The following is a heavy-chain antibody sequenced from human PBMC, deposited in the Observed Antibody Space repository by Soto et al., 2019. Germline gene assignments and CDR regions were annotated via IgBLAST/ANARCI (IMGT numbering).Heavy chain of an antibody. D-gene: IGHD3-9*01. V-gene: IGHV1-18*01. CDR3: ARGDILTGYANWFDP. CDR1: GYTFTSYD. CDR2: ISAYNGNT. Sequence: ASVKVSCKASGYTFTSYDINWVRQATGQGLEWMGWISAYNGNTNYAQKLQGRVTMTTDTSTSTAYMELRSLRSDDTAVYYCARGDILTGYANWFDPWGQGTLVTVSS. J-gene: IGHJ5*02.